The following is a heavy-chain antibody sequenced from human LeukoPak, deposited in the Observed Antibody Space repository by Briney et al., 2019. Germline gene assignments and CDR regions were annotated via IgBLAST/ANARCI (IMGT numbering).Heavy chain of an antibody. CDR3: ARLHPVRVRGIQWTTWFDP. D-gene: IGHD3-10*01. CDR1: GGSIRSYY. CDR2: IYYSGST. V-gene: IGHV4-59*01. J-gene: IGHJ5*02. Sequence: PSETLSLTCTVAGGSIRSYYWSWIRHPPGKGLELIGYIYYSGSTNYNPSLKSRVTISVDLSKNQYSLKLSSVTAADTAVYLCARLHPVRVRGIQWTTWFDPWGQGTQVTVSS.